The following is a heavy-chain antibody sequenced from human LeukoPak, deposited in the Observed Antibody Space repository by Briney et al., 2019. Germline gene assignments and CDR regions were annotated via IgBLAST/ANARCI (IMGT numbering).Heavy chain of an antibody. CDR2: VIPIFGTA. Sequence: SVKVSCKASGGTFSSYAISWVRQAPGQGREWMGGVIPIFGTANYAQKFQGRVTITTDESTSTAYMELSSLRSEDTAVYYCAREVWEGSIVGARSVFDYWGQGTLVTVSS. V-gene: IGHV1-69*05. J-gene: IGHJ4*02. CDR3: AREVWEGSIVGARSVFDY. CDR1: GGTFSSYA. D-gene: IGHD1-26*01.